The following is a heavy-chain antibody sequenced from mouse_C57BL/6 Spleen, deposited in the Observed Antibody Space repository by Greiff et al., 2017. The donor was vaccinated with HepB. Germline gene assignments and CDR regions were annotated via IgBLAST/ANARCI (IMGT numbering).Heavy chain of an antibody. CDR1: GFTFSDYG. CDR2: ISSGSSTI. Sequence: EVQLVESGGGLVKPGGSLKLSCAASGFTFSDYGMHWVRQAPEKGLEWVAYISSGSSTIYYADTVKGRFTISRDNAKNTLFLQMTSLRSEDTAMYYCAMTTVVATRAMDYWGQGTSVTVSS. CDR3: AMTTVVATRAMDY. V-gene: IGHV5-17*01. J-gene: IGHJ4*01. D-gene: IGHD1-1*01.